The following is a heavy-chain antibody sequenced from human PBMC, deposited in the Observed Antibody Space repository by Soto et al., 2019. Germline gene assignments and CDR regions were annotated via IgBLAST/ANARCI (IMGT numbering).Heavy chain of an antibody. J-gene: IGHJ4*02. CDR1: GYTFTSYA. Sequence: ASVKVSCKASGYTFTSYAMHWVRQAPGQRLEWMGWINAGNGNTKYSQKFQGRVTITRDTSASTAYMELNSLRAEDTAVYYCAKPSGWLYYFDYWGQGTLVTVSS. CDR3: AKPSGWLYYFDY. V-gene: IGHV1-3*01. D-gene: IGHD3-22*01. CDR2: INAGNGNT.